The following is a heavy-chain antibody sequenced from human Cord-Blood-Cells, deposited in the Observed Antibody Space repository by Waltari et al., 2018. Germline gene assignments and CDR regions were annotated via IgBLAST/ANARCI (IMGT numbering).Heavy chain of an antibody. CDR3: TRDAAGYCSSTSCYYYYGMDV. CDR1: GFTFGDYA. CDR2: IGSKAYGGTK. Sequence: EVQLVESGGGLVQPGRSLRLSCTASGFTFGDYAMSWVRQAPGKGLEWVGFIGSKAYGGTKDYAASVKGRFTISRDDSKSIAYLQMNSLKTEDTAVYYCTRDAAGYCSSTSCYYYYGMDVWGQGTTVTVSS. J-gene: IGHJ6*02. D-gene: IGHD2-2*01. V-gene: IGHV3-49*04.